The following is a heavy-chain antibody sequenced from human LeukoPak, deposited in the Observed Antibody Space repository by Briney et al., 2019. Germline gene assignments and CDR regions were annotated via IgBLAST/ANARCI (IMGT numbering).Heavy chain of an antibody. CDR2: IWYDESKK. D-gene: IGHD2-2*01. J-gene: IGHJ4*02. CDR3: ARGDCSTTICLAY. V-gene: IGHV3-33*01. Sequence: GGSLRLSCETSGFIFRNYGMHWVRQAPGKGLDWVAVIWYDESKKYYADSVKGRFTISRDISKNTLYLQMNSLRAEDTAVYYCARGDCSTTICLAYWGQGTLVSVSS. CDR1: GFIFRNYG.